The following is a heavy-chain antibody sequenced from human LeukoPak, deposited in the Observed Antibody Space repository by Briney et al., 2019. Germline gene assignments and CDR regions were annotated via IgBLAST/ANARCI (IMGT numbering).Heavy chain of an antibody. Sequence: PGGSLRLSCAASGFTFSSYGMSWVRQAPGKGLEWVSAISGSGGSTYYADSVKGRFTISRDNSKNTLYLQMNSLRAEDTAVYYCAKDSYYDLDYYYMDVWGKGTTVTVSS. CDR1: GFTFSSYG. J-gene: IGHJ6*03. CDR3: AKDSYYDLDYYYMDV. V-gene: IGHV3-23*01. D-gene: IGHD3-22*01. CDR2: ISGSGGST.